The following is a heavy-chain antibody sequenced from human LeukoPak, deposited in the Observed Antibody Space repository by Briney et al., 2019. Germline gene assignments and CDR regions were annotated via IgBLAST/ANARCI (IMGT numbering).Heavy chain of an antibody. CDR3: ARGEHHSFPYFFDY. CDR1: GYTFTDYY. CDR2: INPNSGDT. Sequence: ASVKVSCKASGYTFTDYYIHWVRQAPGQGLEWMGWINPNSGDTNYAQKFQGRVTMTRDTSISTAYMEVSRLRTDDTAVYYCARGEHHSFPYFFDYWGQGTLVTVSS. J-gene: IGHJ4*02. V-gene: IGHV1-2*02. D-gene: IGHD1-14*01.